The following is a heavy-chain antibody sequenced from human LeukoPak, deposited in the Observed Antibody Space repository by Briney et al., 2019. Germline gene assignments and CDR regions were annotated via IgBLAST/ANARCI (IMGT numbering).Heavy chain of an antibody. V-gene: IGHV5-51*01. CDR2: IYPGDSDT. CDR1: GSSFTTYW. Sequence: GEPLKISCKGFGSSFTTYWIGWVRQMPGKGLEWMGIIYPGDSDTRYSPSFQGQVTISADKSISTAYLQWSSLKASDTAMYYCARQEIAVADYYFDYWGQGTLVTVSS. J-gene: IGHJ4*02. D-gene: IGHD6-19*01. CDR3: ARQEIAVADYYFDY.